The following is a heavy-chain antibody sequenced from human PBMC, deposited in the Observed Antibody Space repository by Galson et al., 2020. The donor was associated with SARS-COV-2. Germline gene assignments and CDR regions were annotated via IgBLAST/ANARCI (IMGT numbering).Heavy chain of an antibody. CDR3: ARVLYYYDSSGGYFDL. D-gene: IGHD3-22*01. CDR1: GFTVSSNY. V-gene: IGHV3-53*01. Sequence: GGSLRLSCAASGFTVSSNYMSWVRQAPGKGLEWVSVIYSGGSTYYADSVKGRFTISRDNSKNTLYLQMNSLRAEDTAVYYCARVLYYYDSSGGYFDLWGRGTLVTVSS. J-gene: IGHJ2*01. CDR2: IYSGGST.